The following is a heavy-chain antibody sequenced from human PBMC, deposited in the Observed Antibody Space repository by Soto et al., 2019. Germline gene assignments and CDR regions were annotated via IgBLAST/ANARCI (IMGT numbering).Heavy chain of an antibody. V-gene: IGHV5-51*01. CDR2: IYPGDSDT. D-gene: IGHD1-1*01. Sequence: PGESLKISWKGSGYSFTSYWIAWVRQMPGKGLEWMGIIYPGDSDTTYSPSLQGQVTISADKSINPAYLQWSSLKSSDTAMYYCARRDISNWYYFDYWGQGALVTVCS. CDR3: ARRDISNWYYFDY. CDR1: GYSFTSYW. J-gene: IGHJ4*02.